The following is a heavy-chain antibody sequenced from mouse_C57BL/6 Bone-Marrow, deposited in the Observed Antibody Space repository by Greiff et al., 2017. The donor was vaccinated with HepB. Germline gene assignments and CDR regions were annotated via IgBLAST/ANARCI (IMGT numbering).Heavy chain of an antibody. CDR2: IWSGGST. CDR1: GFSLTSYG. J-gene: IGHJ1*03. CDR3: ASPFITTVVESHYWYFDV. Sequence: VQLQESGPGLVQPSQSLSITCTVSGFSLTSYGVHWVRQSPGKGLEWLGVIWSGGSTDYNAAFISRLSISKDNSKSQVFFKMNSLQADDTAIYYCASPFITTVVESHYWYFDVWGTGTTVTVSS. D-gene: IGHD1-1*01. V-gene: IGHV2-2*01.